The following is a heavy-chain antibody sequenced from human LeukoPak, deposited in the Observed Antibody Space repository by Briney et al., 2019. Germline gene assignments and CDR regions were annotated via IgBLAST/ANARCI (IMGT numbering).Heavy chain of an antibody. J-gene: IGHJ5*02. D-gene: IGHD6-13*01. CDR2: IYTSGST. CDR3: ARVHHGYSGNLFDP. Sequence: PSETLSLTCTVSGGSISSYYWSWIRQPAGKGLEWIGRIYTSGSTNYNPSLKSRVTMSVDASKNQFSLKLSSVTAADTAVYYCARVHHGYSGNLFDPWGQGTLVTVSS. V-gene: IGHV4-4*07. CDR1: GGSISSYY.